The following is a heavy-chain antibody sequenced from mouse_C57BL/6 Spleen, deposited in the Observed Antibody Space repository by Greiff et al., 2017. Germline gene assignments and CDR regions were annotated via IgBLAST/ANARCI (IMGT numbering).Heavy chain of an antibody. CDR2: INPSSGYT. V-gene: IGHV1-7*01. CDR1: GYTFTSYW. J-gene: IGHJ3*01. Sequence: VKLVESGAELAKPGASVKLSCKASGYTFTSYWMHWVKQRPGQGLEWIGYINPSSGYTKYNQKFKDKATLTADKSSSTAYMQLSSLTYEDSAVYYCARLEDDYSAWFAYWGQGTLVTVSA. D-gene: IGHD2-4*01. CDR3: ARLEDDYSAWFAY.